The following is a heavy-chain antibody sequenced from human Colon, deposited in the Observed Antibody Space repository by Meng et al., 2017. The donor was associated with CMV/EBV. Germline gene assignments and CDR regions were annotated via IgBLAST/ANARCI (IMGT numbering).Heavy chain of an antibody. CDR1: GYTFTSYG. D-gene: IGHD6-19*01. CDR2: ISAHSGDT. J-gene: IGHJ4*02. CDR3: ARALIAVSGTFYFDY. Sequence: QVQLLQSGTEVKKPGASVKVSCKASGYTFTSYGISWLRQAPGQGLEWMGWISAHSGDTRFGHKFKGRVIMTTDTASSTAHMELRNLRSDDTGVYYCARALIAVSGTFYFDYWGQGTLVTVSS. V-gene: IGHV1-18*01.